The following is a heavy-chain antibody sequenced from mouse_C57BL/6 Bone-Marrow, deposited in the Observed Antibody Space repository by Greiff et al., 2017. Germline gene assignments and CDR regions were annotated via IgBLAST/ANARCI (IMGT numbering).Heavy chain of an antibody. V-gene: IGHV1-81*01. D-gene: IGHD2-1*01. CDR1: GYTFTSYG. CDR3: ARRDGNSFAY. J-gene: IGHJ3*01. CDR2: IYPRSGNT. Sequence: QVQLQQSGAELARPGASVKLSCKASGYTFTSYGISWVKQRTGQGLEWIGEIYPRSGNTYYNEKFKGKATLTADKSSSTAYMELRSLTSEDSAVYLCARRDGNSFAYWGQGTLVTVSA.